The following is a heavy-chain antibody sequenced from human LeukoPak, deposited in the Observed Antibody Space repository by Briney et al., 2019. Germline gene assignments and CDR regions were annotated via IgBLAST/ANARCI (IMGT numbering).Heavy chain of an antibody. CDR3: AKDCNGGNCYIDY. Sequence: GGSLRLSCAAPGFTFTNYAMSWGRQAPGKGVEWVSGMSGRGVSTYYADSVKGRFTISSDNSKNTLYLQMNSLRAEDTAIYYCAKDCNGGNCYIDYWGQGTLVTVAS. CDR2: MSGRGVST. CDR1: GFTFTNYA. D-gene: IGHD2-15*01. V-gene: IGHV3-23*01. J-gene: IGHJ4*02.